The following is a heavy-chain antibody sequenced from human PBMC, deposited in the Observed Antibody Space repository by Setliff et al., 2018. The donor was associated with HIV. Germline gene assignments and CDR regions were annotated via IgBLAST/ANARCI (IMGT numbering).Heavy chain of an antibody. V-gene: IGHV5-51*01. D-gene: IGHD2-15*01. CDR1: GYSFSRYW. Sequence: GESLKISCEGSGYSFSRYWIGWVRQMPGKGLEWMGIIYPGNSDTTYSPSFQGQVSISADRSISTAYLQWSSLKASDTAIYYCARHKNGGYSLDNWGQGTLVTVSS. CDR3: ARHKNGGYSLDN. J-gene: IGHJ4*02. CDR2: IYPGNSDT.